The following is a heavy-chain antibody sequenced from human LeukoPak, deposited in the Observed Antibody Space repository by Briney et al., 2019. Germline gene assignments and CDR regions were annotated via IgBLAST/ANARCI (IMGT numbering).Heavy chain of an antibody. V-gene: IGHV3-30*18. D-gene: IGHD5-18*01. Sequence: PGRSLRPSFAAFGFTLSNYAMHCVRQAPGKGLEWVAGISEDGINKYYADSVKARFTISRDNSNNTLFLQMNNLRADDTAVYYCAKDRETASSAAFDYPGQ. J-gene: IGHJ4*02. CDR2: ISEDGINK. CDR1: GFTLSNYA. CDR3: AKDRETASSAAFDY.